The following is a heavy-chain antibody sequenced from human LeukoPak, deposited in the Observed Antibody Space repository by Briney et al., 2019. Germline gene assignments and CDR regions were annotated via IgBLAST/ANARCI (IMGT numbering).Heavy chain of an antibody. J-gene: IGHJ4*02. D-gene: IGHD3-10*01. CDR3: VKDRGRDY. CDR1: GSTFSSYA. V-gene: IGHV3-64D*06. Sequence: QPGGSLRLSCAASGSTFSSYAMHWVRQAPGKGLEWVSVNSGSGGTTYYADSVKGRFTISRDNSKNTLYLQMSSLRAEDTAVYYCVKDRGRDYWGQGTLVTVSS. CDR2: NSGSGGTT.